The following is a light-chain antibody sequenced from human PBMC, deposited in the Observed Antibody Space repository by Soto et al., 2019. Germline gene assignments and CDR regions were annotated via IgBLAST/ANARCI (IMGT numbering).Light chain of an antibody. CDR2: GAS. J-gene: IGKJ1*01. V-gene: IGKV3-20*01. Sequence: EIVLTQSPGTLSLSPGERATLSFRVSQSVSSSYLAWYQQKPGQAPRLLIYGASSRATGIPDRFSGSGSGTDFTLTISRLEPEDFAVYYCQQYGSSSVTFGQGTKVDIK. CDR3: QQYGSSSVT. CDR1: QSVSSSY.